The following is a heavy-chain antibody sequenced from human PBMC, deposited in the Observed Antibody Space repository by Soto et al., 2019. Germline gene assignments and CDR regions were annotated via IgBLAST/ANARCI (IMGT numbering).Heavy chain of an antibody. Sequence: PSETLSLTCAVSGGSISIGNWWNWVRQPPGKGLEWIGEIYHSGTISYNPSLKSRVTISVDKSKNQFSVKLTSVTAADTAVYYCARESDSGSYYFDYWGRGTLVTVSS. CDR2: IYHSGTI. CDR3: ARESDSGSYYFDY. D-gene: IGHD3-10*01. CDR1: GGSISIGNW. J-gene: IGHJ4*02. V-gene: IGHV4-4*02.